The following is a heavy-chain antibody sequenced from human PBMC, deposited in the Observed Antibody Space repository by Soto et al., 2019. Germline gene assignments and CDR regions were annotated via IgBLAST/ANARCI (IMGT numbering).Heavy chain of an antibody. CDR1: GFTFSSYA. CDR2: ISYDGSNK. D-gene: IGHD6-13*01. V-gene: IGHV3-30-3*01. Sequence: QVQLVESGGGVVQPGRSLRLSCAASGFTFSSYAMHWVRQAPGKGLEWVAVISYDGSNKYYADSVKGRFTISRDNSKNTLYLQMNSLRAEETAVYYCARRPGIAAAGTKYYYYYGMDVWGQGTTVTVYS. J-gene: IGHJ6*02. CDR3: ARRPGIAAAGTKYYYYYGMDV.